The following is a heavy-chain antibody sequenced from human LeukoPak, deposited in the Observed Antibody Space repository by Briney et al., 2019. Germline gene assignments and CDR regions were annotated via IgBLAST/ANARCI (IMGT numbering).Heavy chain of an antibody. CDR3: ARASLYYYGSGSYNYYYYMDV. Sequence: ASVKVSCTASGYTFTGYYMHWVRQAPGQGLEWMGWINPNSGGTNYAQKFQGRVTMTRDTSISTAYMELSRLRSDDTAVYYCARASLYYYGSGSYNYYYYMDVWGKGTTVTVSS. V-gene: IGHV1-2*02. J-gene: IGHJ6*03. D-gene: IGHD3-10*01. CDR1: GYTFTGYY. CDR2: INPNSGGT.